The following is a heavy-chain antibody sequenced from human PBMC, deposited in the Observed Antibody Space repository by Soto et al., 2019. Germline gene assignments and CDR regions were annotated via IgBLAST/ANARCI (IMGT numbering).Heavy chain of an antibody. V-gene: IGHV1-18*01. CDR3: AREPAAGDWFDP. CDR2: ISGYNGNT. Sequence: AASVKVSCKASGYTFTTYGISWVRQAPGQGLEWMGWISGYNGNTKYVQKFQGRVTMTTDTATSTAYMELRSLRFDDTAVYYCAREPAAGDWFDPWGQGTLVTVSS. D-gene: IGHD6-13*01. CDR1: GYTFTTYG. J-gene: IGHJ5*02.